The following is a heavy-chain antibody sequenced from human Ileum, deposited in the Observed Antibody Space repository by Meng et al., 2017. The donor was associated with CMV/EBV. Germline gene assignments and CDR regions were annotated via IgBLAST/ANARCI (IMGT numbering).Heavy chain of an antibody. CDR1: GGSISSYY. J-gene: IGHJ4*02. V-gene: IGHV4-59*01. CDR2: IFYSGST. CDR3: ARAQYSSSWSSFDY. Sequence: LVKPSETLSLTCTVSGGSISSYYWNWIRQPPGKGLEWIGYIFYSGSTNYNPSLKSRVTISVDTSKNQFSLKLTSVTAADTAVYYCARAQYSSSWSSFDYWGQGTLVTVSS. D-gene: IGHD6-13*01.